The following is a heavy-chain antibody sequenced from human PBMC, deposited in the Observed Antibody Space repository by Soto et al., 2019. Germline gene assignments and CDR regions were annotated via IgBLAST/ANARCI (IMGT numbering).Heavy chain of an antibody. CDR1: GFTFSSYG. J-gene: IGHJ4*02. V-gene: IGHV3-30*18. Sequence: QVQLVESGGGVVQPGRSLRLSCAASGFTFSSYGMHWVRQAPGKGLEWVAVISYDGSNKYYADSVKGRFTISRDNSKNTLYLQMNSLRAEDTAVYYCAKDSGDSDNYFDYWGQGTLVTVSS. D-gene: IGHD4-17*01. CDR2: ISYDGSNK. CDR3: AKDSGDSDNYFDY.